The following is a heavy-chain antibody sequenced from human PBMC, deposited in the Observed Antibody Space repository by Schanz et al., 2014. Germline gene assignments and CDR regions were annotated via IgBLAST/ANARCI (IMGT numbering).Heavy chain of an antibody. Sequence: EVQLVESGGGLVQPGGSLRLSCAASGFTFSSYSMNWVRQAPGKGLEWVSYITSGSAKFYADSVKGRFTISRDNAKNSLYLQMHSLRAEDTAVYYCARGGFYCTSITCQGYYHGMDVWGQGTTVTVSS. CDR3: ARGGFYCTSITCQGYYHGMDV. V-gene: IGHV3-48*04. CDR2: ITSGSAK. D-gene: IGHD2-2*01. J-gene: IGHJ6*02. CDR1: GFTFSSYS.